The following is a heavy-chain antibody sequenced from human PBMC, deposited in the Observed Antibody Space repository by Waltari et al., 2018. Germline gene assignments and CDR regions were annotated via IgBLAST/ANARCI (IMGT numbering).Heavy chain of an antibody. Sequence: QVQLVESGGGVVQPGRSLSLSCAASGFTFSSYAMHWVRQAPGKGLEWVAVISYDGNNKYYADSVKGRFTISRDNSKNTLYVQMNSLRAEDTAVYYCATSRVGFGVVSYFDYWGQGTLVTVSS. CDR1: GFTFSSYA. CDR3: ATSRVGFGVVSYFDY. V-gene: IGHV3-30*01. CDR2: ISYDGNNK. J-gene: IGHJ4*02. D-gene: IGHD3-3*01.